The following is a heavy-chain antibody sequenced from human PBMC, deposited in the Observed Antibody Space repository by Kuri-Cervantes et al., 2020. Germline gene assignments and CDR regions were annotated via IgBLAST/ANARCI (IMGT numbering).Heavy chain of an antibody. CDR1: GFTFDDYA. J-gene: IGHJ2*01. CDR3: AKGNWYFDL. V-gene: IGHV3-9*01. Sequence: LSLTCAASGFTFDDYAMHWVRQAPGKGLEWVSGISWNSGSIGYADSVKGRFTISRDNAKNSLYLQMNSLRAEDTALYYCAKGNWYFDLWGRGTLVTVSS. CDR2: ISWNSGSI.